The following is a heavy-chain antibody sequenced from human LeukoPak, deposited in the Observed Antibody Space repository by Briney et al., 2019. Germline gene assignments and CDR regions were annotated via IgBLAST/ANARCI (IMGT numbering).Heavy chain of an antibody. CDR3: ARQGSKVYYYGSEIFDY. D-gene: IGHD3-10*01. V-gene: IGHV1-69*02. J-gene: IGHJ4*02. CDR1: AYTFSGYY. CDR2: IIPILGIA. Sequence: SVKVSCKASAYTFSGYYIHWVRQAPGQGLEWMGRIIPILGIANYAQKFQGRVTITADKSTSTAYMELSSLRSEDTAVYYCARQGSKVYYYGSEIFDYWGQGTLVTVSS.